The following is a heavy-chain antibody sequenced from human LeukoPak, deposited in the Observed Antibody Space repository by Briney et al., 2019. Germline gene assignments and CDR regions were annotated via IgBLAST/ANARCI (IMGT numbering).Heavy chain of an antibody. CDR3: ARPLKDYYSSAYRAAYCGMDV. V-gene: IGHV1-3*01. CDR1: GYTFSSYV. D-gene: IGHD3-22*01. CDR2: INAANGNT. Sequence: ASVKVSCKASGYTFSSYVIRWVRQAPGQNLEWMGWINAANGNTKYSQRLQGRVTITRDTSAKTTYMALNSLRSEDTAVYYCARPLKDYYSSAYRAAYCGMDVWGQGTTVTVSS. J-gene: IGHJ6*02.